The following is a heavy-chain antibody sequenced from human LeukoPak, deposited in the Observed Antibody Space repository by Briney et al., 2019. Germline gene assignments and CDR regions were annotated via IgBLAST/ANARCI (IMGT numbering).Heavy chain of an antibody. CDR1: GFTFTDHY. CDR2: INGKSGAT. Sequence: GASVKVFCKASGFTFTDHYLHWVRQVPGQGLEWMGWINGKSGATFYAQKFQGRITVTRDTSISTMYLEVNSLTTDDTAVYYCVRDFDWGPDYWGQGTLVAVSS. V-gene: IGHV1-2*02. J-gene: IGHJ4*02. D-gene: IGHD3-9*01. CDR3: VRDFDWGPDY.